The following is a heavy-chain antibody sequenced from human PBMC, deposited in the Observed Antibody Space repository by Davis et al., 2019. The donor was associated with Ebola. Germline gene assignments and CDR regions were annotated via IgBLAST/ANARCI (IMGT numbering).Heavy chain of an antibody. CDR2: VTPGGDS. Sequence: PGGSLRLSCAASGFTVSSNYMNWVRHAPGKGLEWVALVTPGGDSFYADSVKGRFATSRDNSMNTLYLQMNSLRDDDTAVYHCVSRRDGYSSNCWGQGNLVTVSS. J-gene: IGHJ4*02. CDR1: GFTVSSNY. CDR3: VSRRDGYSSNC. V-gene: IGHV3-53*01. D-gene: IGHD5-24*01.